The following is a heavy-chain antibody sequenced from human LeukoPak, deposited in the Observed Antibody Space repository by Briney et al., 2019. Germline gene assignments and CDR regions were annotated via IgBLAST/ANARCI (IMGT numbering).Heavy chain of an antibody. CDR3: ARDFIAAAGTYYYYGMDV. D-gene: IGHD6-13*01. CDR2: IYYSGST. V-gene: IGHV4-39*07. Sequence: PSETLFLTCTVSGGSISSSSYYWGWIRQPPGKGLEWIGSIYYSGSTYYNPSLKSRVTISVDTSKNQFSLKLSSVTAADTAVYYCARDFIAAAGTYYYYGMDVWGQGTTVTVSS. CDR1: GGSISSSSYY. J-gene: IGHJ6*02.